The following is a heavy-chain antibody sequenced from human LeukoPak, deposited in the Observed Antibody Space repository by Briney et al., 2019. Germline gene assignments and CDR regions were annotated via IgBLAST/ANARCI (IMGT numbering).Heavy chain of an antibody. J-gene: IGHJ4*02. Sequence: GFLRLSPAASGVTFSSYVMSGLRQAPGKGLEWVSAISGSGGSTYYADTVRGRFTISRDNSKKTLYLPMNSLRAEDTAVYYCAKGTYYYDSSGYSFDYWGQGTLVTVSS. CDR1: GVTFSSYV. D-gene: IGHD3-22*01. CDR3: AKGTYYYDSSGYSFDY. V-gene: IGHV3-23*01. CDR2: ISGSGGST.